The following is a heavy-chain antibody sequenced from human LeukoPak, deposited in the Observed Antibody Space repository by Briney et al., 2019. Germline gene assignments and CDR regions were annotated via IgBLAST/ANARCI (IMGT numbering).Heavy chain of an antibody. CDR3: ARDQVVVVAANYYYYYGMDV. V-gene: IGHV4-59*01. CDR1: GGSISSYY. D-gene: IGHD2-15*01. Sequence: KPSETLSLTCTVSGGSISSYYWSWIRQPPGKGLEWIGYIYYSGSTNYNPSLKGRVTISVDTSKNQFSLKLSSVTAADTAVYYCARDQVVVVAANYYYYYGMDVWGQGTTVTVSS. J-gene: IGHJ6*02. CDR2: IYYSGST.